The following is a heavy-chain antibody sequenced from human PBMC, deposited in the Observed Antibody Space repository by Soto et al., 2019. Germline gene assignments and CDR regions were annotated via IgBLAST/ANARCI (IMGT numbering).Heavy chain of an antibody. CDR1: GFTFSDYY. J-gene: IGHJ4*02. Sequence: GGSLRLSCAASGFTFSDYYMSWIRQAPGKGLEWVSGISSSSSYTNYADSVKGRFTISRDNAKNSLYLQMNSLRAEDTAVYYCARATGADKEDYWGQGTLVTVSS. CDR3: ARATGADKEDY. V-gene: IGHV3-11*06. CDR2: ISSSSSYT. D-gene: IGHD3-10*01.